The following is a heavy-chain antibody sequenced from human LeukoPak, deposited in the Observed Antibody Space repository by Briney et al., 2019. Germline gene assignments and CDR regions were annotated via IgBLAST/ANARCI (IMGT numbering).Heavy chain of an antibody. Sequence: GGSLRLSCAASGFTFSSYSMNWVRQAPGKGLEWVSSISSSSSYIYYADSVKGRFTISRDDSNNTVYLQMNSLRVDDTAIYFCARGKFFDIWGQGTMVTVSS. J-gene: IGHJ3*02. V-gene: IGHV3-21*04. CDR1: GFTFSSYS. CDR3: ARGKFFDI. CDR2: ISSSSSYI.